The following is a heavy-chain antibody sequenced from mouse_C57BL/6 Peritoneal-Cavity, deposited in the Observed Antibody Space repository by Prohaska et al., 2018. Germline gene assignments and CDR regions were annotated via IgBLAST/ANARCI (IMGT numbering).Heavy chain of an antibody. D-gene: IGHD2-1*01. CDR3: MRYGNYGYFDV. CDR2: INSDGSAI. CDR1: GFTFSGFW. Sequence: EVQLLETGGGLVQPGGSRGLSCEGSGFTFSGFWMSWVRQTPGKTLEWIGDINSDGSAINYAPCIEDRFTIFRDNDKSTLYLQMSKVRAEDTATYFCMRYGNYGYFDVWGTGTTVTVSS. V-gene: IGHV11-2*01. J-gene: IGHJ1*03.